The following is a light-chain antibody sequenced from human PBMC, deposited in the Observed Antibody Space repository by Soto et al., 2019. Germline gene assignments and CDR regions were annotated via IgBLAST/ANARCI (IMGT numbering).Light chain of an antibody. CDR2: AVS. CDR3: SSYAGSNNYV. J-gene: IGLJ1*01. CDR1: SSDVGGYKY. Sequence: QSVPTKTPSAYGSPGQSVTISCTGTSSDVGGYKYVSWYQQYPGKAPKLMIYAVSKRPSGVPDRFSGSKSGNTASLTVSGLQAEDEADYYCSSYAGSNNYVFGTGTKVTVL. V-gene: IGLV2-8*01.